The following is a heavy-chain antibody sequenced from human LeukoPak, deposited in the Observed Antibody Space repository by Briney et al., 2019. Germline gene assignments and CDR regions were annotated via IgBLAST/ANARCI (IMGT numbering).Heavy chain of an antibody. CDR1: GFTFSSYA. Sequence: GGSLRLSCAASGFTFSSYAMHWVRQAPGKGLEWVAVISYDGSNKYYADSVKGRFTISRDNSKNTLYLQMNSLRAEDTAVYYCARDNREQQLVPPTFGYWGQGTLVTVSS. J-gene: IGHJ4*02. CDR3: ARDNREQQLVPPTFGY. CDR2: ISYDGSNK. D-gene: IGHD6-13*01. V-gene: IGHV3-30-3*01.